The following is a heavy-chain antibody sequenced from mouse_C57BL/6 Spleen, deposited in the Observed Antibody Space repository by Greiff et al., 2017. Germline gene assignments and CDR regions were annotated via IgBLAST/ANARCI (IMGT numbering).Heavy chain of an antibody. V-gene: IGHV10-1*01. Sequence: EVQVVESGGGLVQPKGSLKLSCAASGFSFNTYAMNWVRQAPGKGLEWVARIRSKSNNYATYYADSVKDRFTISRDDSESMLYLQMNNLKTEDTAMYYCVRQTTVVATDYAMDYWGQGTSVTVSS. CDR2: IRSKSNNYAT. J-gene: IGHJ4*01. D-gene: IGHD1-1*01. CDR3: VRQTTVVATDYAMDY. CDR1: GFSFNTYA.